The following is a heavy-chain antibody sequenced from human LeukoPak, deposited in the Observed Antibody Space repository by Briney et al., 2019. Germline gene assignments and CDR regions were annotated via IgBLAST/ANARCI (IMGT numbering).Heavy chain of an antibody. CDR1: GGSISSYY. D-gene: IGHD6-13*01. J-gene: IGHJ6*03. CDR2: INHSGST. CDR3: ARVGAAAGTTYYYYMDV. V-gene: IGHV4-34*01. Sequence: SETLSLTCTVSGGSISSYYWSWIRRPPGKGLEWIGEINHSGSTNYNPSLKSRVTISVDTSKNQFSLKLSSVTAADTAVYYCARVGAAAGTTYYYYMDVWGKGTTVTVSS.